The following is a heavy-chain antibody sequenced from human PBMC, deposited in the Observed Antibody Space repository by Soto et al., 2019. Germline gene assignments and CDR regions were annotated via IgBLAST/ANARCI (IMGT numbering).Heavy chain of an antibody. CDR2: ISGSGGST. J-gene: IGHJ4*02. CDR1: GFTFSSYA. V-gene: IGHV3-23*01. CDR3: AKDEEDIVVVVAATAYFDY. Sequence: EVQLLESGGGLVQPGGSLRLSCAASGFTFSSYAMSWVRQAPGKGLEWVSAISGSGGSTYYADSVKGRFTTSRDNSKNTLYLQINSLRAEDTAVYYCAKDEEDIVVVVAATAYFDYWGQGTMVTVSS. D-gene: IGHD2-15*01.